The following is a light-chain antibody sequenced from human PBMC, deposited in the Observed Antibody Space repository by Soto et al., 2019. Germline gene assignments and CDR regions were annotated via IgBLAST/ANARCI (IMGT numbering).Light chain of an antibody. CDR1: QSVSSSY. CDR2: GAS. Sequence: EIVLTQSPGTLSLSPGERATLSCRASQSVSSSYLAWYQQKPGQAPRLLIYGASSRATGIPDRFSGSGSGPEFTLTISRLEPEDFAVYYCQQYGSSPGTFGHGTKLEIK. J-gene: IGKJ2*02. V-gene: IGKV3-20*01. CDR3: QQYGSSPGT.